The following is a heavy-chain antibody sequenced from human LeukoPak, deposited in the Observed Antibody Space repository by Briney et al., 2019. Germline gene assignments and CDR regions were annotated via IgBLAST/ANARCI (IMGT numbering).Heavy chain of an antibody. CDR3: ARGVDILTSYTSYFDY. V-gene: IGHV1-8*01. CDR1: GYTFTSYD. D-gene: IGHD3-9*01. CDR2: MNPNGGNT. J-gene: IGHJ4*02. Sequence: ASVKVSCKASGYTFTSYDINWVRQATGQGLEWMGWMNPNGGNTGYAQKFQGRVTMTRNTSISTAYMELSSLRSEDTAVYYCARGVDILTSYTSYFDYWGQGTLVTVSS.